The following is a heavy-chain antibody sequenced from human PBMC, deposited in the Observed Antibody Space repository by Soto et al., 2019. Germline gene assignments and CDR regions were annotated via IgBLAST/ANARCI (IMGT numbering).Heavy chain of an antibody. D-gene: IGHD2-8*01. V-gene: IGHV4-31*03. J-gene: IGHJ2*01. Sequence: SETLSLTCTVSGGSISSGGYYWSWIRQHPGKGLEWIGYIYYSGSTYYNPSLKSRVTISVDTSKNQFSLKLSSVTAADTAVYYCARARGYCTNGVCYRPWYFDLWGRGTLVTVSA. CDR1: GGSISSGGYY. CDR2: IYYSGST. CDR3: ARARGYCTNGVCYRPWYFDL.